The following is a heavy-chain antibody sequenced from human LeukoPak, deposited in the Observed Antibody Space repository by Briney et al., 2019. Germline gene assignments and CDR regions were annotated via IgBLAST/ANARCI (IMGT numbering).Heavy chain of an antibody. CDR2: IYPGDSDT. D-gene: IGHD6-13*01. CDR1: GYSFTSYW. J-gene: IGHJ4*02. V-gene: IGHV5-51*01. Sequence: GESLKISCKGSGYSFTSYWIGWVRQMPGNGLEWMEIIYPGDSDTRYSPSFQGQVTISADKSISTAYLQWSSLKASDTAMYYCARHWGKGNSSSPYGFVNYWGQGTLVTVSS. CDR3: ARHWGKGNSSSPYGFVNY.